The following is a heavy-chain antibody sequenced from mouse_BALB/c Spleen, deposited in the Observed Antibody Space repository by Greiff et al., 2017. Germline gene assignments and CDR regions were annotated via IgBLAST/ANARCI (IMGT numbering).Heavy chain of an antibody. CDR3: ASPYGNYAWFAY. CDR2: IDPYNGGT. CDR1: GYSFTGYN. D-gene: IGHD2-1*01. Sequence: VHVKQSGPELEKPGASVKISCKASGYSFTGYNMNWVKQSNGKSLEWIGNIDPYNGGTSYNQKFKGKATLTVDKSSSTAYMHLNSLTSEDSAVYYCASPYGNYAWFAYWGQGTLVTVSA. V-gene: IGHV1S135*01. J-gene: IGHJ3*01.